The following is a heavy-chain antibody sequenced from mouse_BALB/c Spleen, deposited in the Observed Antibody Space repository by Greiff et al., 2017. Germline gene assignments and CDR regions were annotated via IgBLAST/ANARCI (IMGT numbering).Heavy chain of an antibody. CDR3: GVTTRSSPWFAY. CDR1: GFNIKDSY. J-gene: IGHJ3*01. Sequence: DVQLQESGAELVMPGASVKLSCTASGFNIKDSYMHWVKQRPEQGLEWIGRIDPANGNTKYDPKFQGKATMTADSSSSTAYMQFNSLTSEDSAVYYCGVTTRSSPWFAYWGQGTLVTVSA. CDR2: IDPANGNT. V-gene: IGHV14-3*02. D-gene: IGHD1-1*01.